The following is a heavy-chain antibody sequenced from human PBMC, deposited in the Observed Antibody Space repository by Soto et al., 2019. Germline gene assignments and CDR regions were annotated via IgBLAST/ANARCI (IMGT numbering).Heavy chain of an antibody. J-gene: IGHJ4*02. CDR3: AQSAVGIYFDY. Sequence: EVQLLESGGGLVQPGGSLRLSCAVSGFTFSSYAMNWVRQAPGKGLEWVSVISGSGGSTYYADSVKGRFTISRDNSKNTLYLQMNSLRAVDTAVYYCAQSAVGIYFDYWGQGTLVTVSS. CDR2: ISGSGGST. D-gene: IGHD6-13*01. CDR1: GFTFSSYA. V-gene: IGHV3-23*01.